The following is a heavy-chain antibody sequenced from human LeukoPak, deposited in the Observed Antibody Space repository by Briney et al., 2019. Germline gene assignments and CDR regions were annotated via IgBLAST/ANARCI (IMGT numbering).Heavy chain of an antibody. CDR2: ISAYNGNT. J-gene: IGHJ1*01. CDR3: ARVPYYYDSSGYYYASLWYFQH. CDR1: GYTFTSYG. Sequence: ASVKVSCKASGYTFTSYGISWVRQAPGQGLEWMGWISAYNGNTNYAQKLQGRVTMTTDTSTSTAYMELRSLRSDDTAVYYCARVPYYYDSSGYYYASLWYFQHWGRGTLVTVSS. V-gene: IGHV1-18*01. D-gene: IGHD3-22*01.